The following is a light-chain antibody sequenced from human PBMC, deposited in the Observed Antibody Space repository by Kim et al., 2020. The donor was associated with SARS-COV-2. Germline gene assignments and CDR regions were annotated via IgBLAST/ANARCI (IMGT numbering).Light chain of an antibody. V-gene: IGLV1-44*01. J-gene: IGLJ3*02. Sequence: RVTISCAGTTAILGVYFVKWFQQLRGTAPKGFFFNDNQRPSGVPYRFAGDRAGTSASLAIIGLQSEDEADYYCAAWDVSLDAWVFGGGTQLTVL. CDR1: TAILGVYF. CDR3: AAWDVSLDAWV. CDR2: NDN.